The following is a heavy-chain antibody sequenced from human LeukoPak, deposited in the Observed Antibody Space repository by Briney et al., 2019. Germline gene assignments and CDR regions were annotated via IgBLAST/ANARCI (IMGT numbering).Heavy chain of an antibody. V-gene: IGHV4-4*07. CDR1: GGSLNNYY. D-gene: IGHD3-10*01. CDR2: IYSSGST. J-gene: IGHJ4*02. Sequence: SETLSLTCTVSGGSLNNYYWTWIRQSAGKGLEWIGRIYSSGSTNYNPSLTSRGTILVDKSKNKFSLKLTSVTAADTAVYYCARATMVRVFDYWGQGTLVTVSS. CDR3: ARATMVRVFDY.